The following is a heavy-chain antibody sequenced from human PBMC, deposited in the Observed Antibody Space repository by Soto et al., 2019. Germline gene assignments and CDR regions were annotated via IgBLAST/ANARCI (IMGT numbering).Heavy chain of an antibody. J-gene: IGHJ5*02. CDR2: IYYSGST. CDR3: ARDQLEGNWFDP. Sequence: SETLSLTCTVSGCSISSYYWSWIRQPPGKGLEWIGYIYYSGSTNYNPSLESRVTISVDTSKNQFSLKLSSVTAADTAVYYCARDQLEGNWFDPWGQGTLVTVS. D-gene: IGHD1-1*01. CDR1: GCSISSYY. V-gene: IGHV4-59*01.